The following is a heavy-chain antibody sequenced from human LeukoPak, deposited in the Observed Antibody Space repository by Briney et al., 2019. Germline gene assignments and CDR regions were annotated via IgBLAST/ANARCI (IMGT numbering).Heavy chain of an antibody. D-gene: IGHD2-21*02. CDR3: ARANPRAYCGGGCYSRAFDY. CDR1: GYTFTSYG. J-gene: IGHJ4*02. V-gene: IGHV1-18*01. Sequence: GASVKVSCKASGYTFTSYGISWVRQAPGQGLEWMGWISAYNGNTNYAQKLQGRVTMTTDTSTSTAYMELRSLRSDDTAVYYYARANPRAYCGGGCYSRAFDYWGQGTLVTVSS. CDR2: ISAYNGNT.